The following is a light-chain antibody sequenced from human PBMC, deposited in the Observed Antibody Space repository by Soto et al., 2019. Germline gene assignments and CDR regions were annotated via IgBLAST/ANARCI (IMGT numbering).Light chain of an antibody. J-gene: IGLJ1*01. CDR3: ASWDNSLNGPYV. CDR2: SNN. V-gene: IGLV1-44*01. Sequence: QSALTQPPAASGTPGQRVTISCSGSSSNIGSNTVNWYQQLPGTAPKLLISSNNQRPSGVPDRFSGSKSGTSASLAISGLQSEDEADYYCASWDNSLNGPYVFGTGTKVTVL. CDR1: SSNIGSNT.